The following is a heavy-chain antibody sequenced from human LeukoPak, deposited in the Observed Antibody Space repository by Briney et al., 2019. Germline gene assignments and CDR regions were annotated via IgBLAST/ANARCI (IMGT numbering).Heavy chain of an antibody. Sequence: SGTLSLTCAVSGVSISSSNWWSGVRQPPGKGLEWIGEIYHSGSTNYNPSLKSRVTISVDTSKNQFSLKLSSVTAADTAVYYCARDRESHYNEHFQHWGQGTLVTVSS. CDR3: ARDRESHYNEHFQH. CDR2: IYHSGST. CDR1: GVSISSSNW. J-gene: IGHJ1*01. V-gene: IGHV4-4*02. D-gene: IGHD1-26*01.